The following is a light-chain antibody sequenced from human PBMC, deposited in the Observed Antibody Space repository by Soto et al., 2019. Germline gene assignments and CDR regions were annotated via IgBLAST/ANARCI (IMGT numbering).Light chain of an antibody. CDR1: QDSNNY. V-gene: IGKV1-12*01. CDR3: QQGSSFPYT. CDR2: AAS. J-gene: IGKJ2*01. Sequence: DIQMTQSPSSASASVGDRVTITCRARQDSNNYLAWYQQKPGADPDLLIFAASSLQSGVPSRFSGSGAGTDCTLTISSLQPEDFATYYCQQGSSFPYTFGQGTKMEIK.